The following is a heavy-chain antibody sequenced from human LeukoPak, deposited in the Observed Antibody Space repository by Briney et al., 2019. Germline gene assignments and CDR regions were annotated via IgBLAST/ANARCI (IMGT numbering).Heavy chain of an antibody. J-gene: IGHJ4*02. D-gene: IGHD2-15*01. V-gene: IGHV4-4*07. CDR1: GGSINGFF. CDR2: IHSSGMT. CDR3: ARAPSGWGGICPFDW. Sequence: MPSETLSLTCTVSGGSINGFFWSWIRQAAGEGLEWIGRIHSSGMTNYNPSLKSRVTLSLDTSKNQFSLKLTSVTAADTAVYYCARAPSGWGGICPFDWWGQGNLVTVSS.